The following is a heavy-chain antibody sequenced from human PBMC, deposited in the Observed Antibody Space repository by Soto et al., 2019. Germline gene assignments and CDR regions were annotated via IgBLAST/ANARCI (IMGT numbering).Heavy chain of an antibody. CDR3: TRQHPLDSRVWYT. V-gene: IGHV5-51*01. CDR1: GDSFTGFW. J-gene: IGHJ4*02. CDR2: IYPRDSDT. D-gene: IGHD6-19*01. Sequence: GESLKISCQVSGDSFTGFWIDWVRQVPGKGLEWLGSIYPRDSDTRYSPSFQGQVTISADKSLSTAYLQWNSLQASDTAIYYCTRQHPLDSRVWYTWGQGTLVTVSS.